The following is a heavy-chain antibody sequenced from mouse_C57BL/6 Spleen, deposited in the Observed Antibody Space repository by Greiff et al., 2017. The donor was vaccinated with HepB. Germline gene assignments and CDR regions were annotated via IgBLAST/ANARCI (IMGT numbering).Heavy chain of an antibody. CDR1: GYAFSSYW. Sequence: QVQLQQSGAELVKPGASVKISCKASGYAFSSYWMNWVKQRPGKGLEWIGQIYPGDGDTNYNGKFKGKATLTADKSSSTAYMQLSSLTSEDSAVYFCAREEEIPGHFDVWGTGTTVTVSS. V-gene: IGHV1-80*01. D-gene: IGHD5-1-1*01. CDR3: AREEEIPGHFDV. CDR2: IYPGDGDT. J-gene: IGHJ1*03.